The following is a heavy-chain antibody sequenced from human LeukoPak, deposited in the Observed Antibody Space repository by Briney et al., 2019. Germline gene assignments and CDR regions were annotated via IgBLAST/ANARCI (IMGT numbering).Heavy chain of an antibody. V-gene: IGHV1-69*05. CDR3: ATRAVARYYYYYMDV. J-gene: IGHJ6*03. CDR2: IIPIFGTA. Sequence: SVKVSCKASGGTFSSYAISWVRQAPGQGLEWMGGIIPIFGTANYAQKFQGRVTITTDESTSTAYMELSSLRSEDTAVYYCATRAVARYYYYYMDVWGKGTTVTVSS. CDR1: GGTFSSYA.